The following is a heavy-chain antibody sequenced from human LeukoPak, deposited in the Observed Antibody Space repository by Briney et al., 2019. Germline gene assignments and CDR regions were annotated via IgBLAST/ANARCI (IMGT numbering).Heavy chain of an antibody. Sequence: PGGSLRLSCAASGFTFNNYGIHWVRQAPGKGLEWVTFIRYDGSDKYYADSVKGRFTISRDNAKNSLYLQMNSLRVDDTAVYYCGKSEVTIPDSHWGQGTPVTVSS. CDR3: GKSEVTIPDSH. CDR1: GFTFNNYG. CDR2: IRYDGSDK. J-gene: IGHJ4*02. D-gene: IGHD2-21*02. V-gene: IGHV3-30*02.